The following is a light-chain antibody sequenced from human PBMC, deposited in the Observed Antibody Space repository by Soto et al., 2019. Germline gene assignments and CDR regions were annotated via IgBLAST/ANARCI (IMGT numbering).Light chain of an antibody. V-gene: IGKV3-15*01. CDR3: QQHNNWPRT. J-gene: IGKJ1*01. CDR1: QSVSSN. CDR2: GAS. Sequence: MTQSPSSLSASVGDRATLSCRASQSVSSNLAWYQQKPGQAPRLLIYGASTRATGIPARFSGSGSGTEFTLTISSLQSEDFAVYYCQQHNNWPRTFGQGTKVDTK.